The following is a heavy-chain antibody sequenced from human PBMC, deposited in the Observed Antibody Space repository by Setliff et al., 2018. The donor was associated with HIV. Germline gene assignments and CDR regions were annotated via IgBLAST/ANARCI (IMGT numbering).Heavy chain of an antibody. CDR2: ISYDGSNK. D-gene: IGHD3-10*01. Sequence: GGSLRLSCAASGFTFSSYAMHWVRQAPGKGLEWVAVISYDGSNKYYADSVKGRFTISRDNSKNTLYLQMNSLRAEDTAVYYCARVPYYYGSGSYPPPTSYWGQGTLVTVSS. CDR1: GFTFSSYA. CDR3: ARVPYYYGSGSYPPPTSY. V-gene: IGHV3-30-3*01. J-gene: IGHJ4*02.